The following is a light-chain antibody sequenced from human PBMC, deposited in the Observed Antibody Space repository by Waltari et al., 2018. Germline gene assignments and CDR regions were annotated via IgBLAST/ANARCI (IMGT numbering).Light chain of an antibody. V-gene: IGKV3-20*01. CDR3: QQYGSLPRT. CDR1: QTVSSNY. Sequence: EIVLTQSPGTLSLSPGERATISCRTSQTVSSNYLAWYQQKLGQAPRLLIYDASSRATGIPDRFSGSGSGTDFTLTISGLEPEDFAVYYCQQYGSLPRTFGQGTRVEIK. J-gene: IGKJ1*01. CDR2: DAS.